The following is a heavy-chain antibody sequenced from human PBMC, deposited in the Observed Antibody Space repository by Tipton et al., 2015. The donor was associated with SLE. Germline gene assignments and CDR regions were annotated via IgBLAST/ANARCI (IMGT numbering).Heavy chain of an antibody. Sequence: TLSLTCAVSGASITSSDWWSWVRQPPGKGLEWIGYIYYSGRNNYNPSLKTRVTMSVDTSKSQFSLKLTSVTAADTAVYYCARTTEYFDPWGQGTLVTVSS. D-gene: IGHD1-1*01. CDR3: ARTTEYFDP. CDR2: IYYSGRN. V-gene: IGHV4-4*02. J-gene: IGHJ5*02. CDR1: GASITSSDW.